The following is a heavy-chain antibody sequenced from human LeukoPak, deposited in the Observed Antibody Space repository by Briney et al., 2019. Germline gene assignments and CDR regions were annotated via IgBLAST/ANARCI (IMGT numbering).Heavy chain of an antibody. Sequence: GGSLRLSSTASGFTFSSYAMTWVPQAPGGGLERGFTISHSGGDTYYAESVKGRFAISRDKSKNTLYLKMNSLRAEDTAVYYCAKDGDYGDFFDYWGQGTLVTVSS. CDR1: GFTFSSYA. D-gene: IGHD4-17*01. J-gene: IGHJ4*02. CDR2: ISHSGGDT. V-gene: IGHV3-23*01. CDR3: AKDGDYGDFFDY.